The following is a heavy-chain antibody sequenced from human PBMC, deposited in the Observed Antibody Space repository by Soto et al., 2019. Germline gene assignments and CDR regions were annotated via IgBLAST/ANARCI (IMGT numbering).Heavy chain of an antibody. CDR2: ISSSSSTI. D-gene: IGHD3-9*01. V-gene: IGHV3-48*01. CDR1: GFTFSTYS. J-gene: IGHJ4*02. Sequence: GGSLRLSCAASGFTFSTYSMNWVRQAPGKGLEWVSYISSSSSTIFYTDSVKGRFTVSRDNAKNSLYLQMNTLQASDTATYYCTRGAERTVPPTVQRHLDWVCGHWGQGTPVTVSS. CDR3: TRGAERTVPPTVQRHLDWVCGH.